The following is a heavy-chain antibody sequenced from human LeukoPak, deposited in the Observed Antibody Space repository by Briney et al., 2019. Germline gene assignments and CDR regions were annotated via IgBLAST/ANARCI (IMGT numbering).Heavy chain of an antibody. J-gene: IGHJ6*04. V-gene: IGHV3-21*01. CDR2: ISSSSSYI. CDR1: GLTFSSYS. Sequence: PGGSLRLHCAASGLTFSSYSMNGARHAPRKGLEWGSSISSSSSYIHYADSVKGRHAISRDNAKNSLYLQMNSLRAEDTAVYYCARDGYSSSWYADYYYYYGMDVWGKGTTVTVSS. D-gene: IGHD6-13*01. CDR3: ARDGYSSSWYADYYYYYGMDV.